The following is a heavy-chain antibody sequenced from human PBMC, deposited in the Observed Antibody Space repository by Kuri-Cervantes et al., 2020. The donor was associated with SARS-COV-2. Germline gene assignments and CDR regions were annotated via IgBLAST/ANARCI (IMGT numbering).Heavy chain of an antibody. D-gene: IGHD3-10*01. V-gene: IGHV4-34*01. CDR1: GGSFSGYY. CDR2: INHSGNT. CDR3: AGGSMRGAASQYFQH. J-gene: IGHJ1*01. Sequence: SETLSLTCAGYGGSFSGYYWSWIRQPPGKGPEWIGEINHSGNTNYNPSLKSRVTISVDTSKKQFSLKMYSVTAADTAVYYCAGGSMRGAASQYFQHWGQGTLVTVSS.